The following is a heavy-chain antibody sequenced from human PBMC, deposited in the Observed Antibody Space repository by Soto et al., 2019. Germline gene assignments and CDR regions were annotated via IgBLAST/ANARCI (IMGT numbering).Heavy chain of an antibody. V-gene: IGHV4-39*01. CDR2: IYYSGST. D-gene: IGHD6-13*01. CDR1: GGSISSSSYY. CDR3: ARLILQQQLVLS. J-gene: IGHJ5*02. Sequence: QLQLQESGPGLVKPSETLSLTCTVSGGSISSSSYYWGWIRQPPGKGLEWIGSIYYSGSTYYNPSLKSRVTISVDTSKNQFSLKLSSVTAADTAVYYCARLILQQQLVLSWGQGTLVTVSS.